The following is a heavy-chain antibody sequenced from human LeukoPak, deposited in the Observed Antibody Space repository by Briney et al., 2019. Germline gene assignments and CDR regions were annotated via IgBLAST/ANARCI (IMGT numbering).Heavy chain of an antibody. CDR1: GFSFSSYR. J-gene: IGHJ4*02. D-gene: IGHD2-8*01. V-gene: IGHV3-21*06. CDR3: ARALIGYYFDY. CDR2: VSNSGDYI. Sequence: PGGSLRLSCAASGFSFSSYRMNWVRQAPGKGLEWVSSVSNSGDYIHYADSVKGRFTISRDNSKNSLYLQMNGLRAEDTAVYYCARALIGYYFDYWGQGTLVTVSP.